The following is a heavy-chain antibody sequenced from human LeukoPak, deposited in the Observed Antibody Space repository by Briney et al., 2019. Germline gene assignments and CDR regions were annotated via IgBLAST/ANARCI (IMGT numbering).Heavy chain of an antibody. CDR1: GFIVSHNY. V-gene: IGHV3-53*01. D-gene: IGHD2-2*02. Sequence: GGSLRLSCAASGFIVSHNYMTWVRQAPGKGLEWISVIYIDGTTYYADSVKGRFTISRDQANNTLYLQMNTLRDEDTAVYYCARMDDCSSTSCYTWAFDIWGQGTMVTVSS. CDR3: ARMDDCSSTSCYTWAFDI. CDR2: IYIDGTT. J-gene: IGHJ3*02.